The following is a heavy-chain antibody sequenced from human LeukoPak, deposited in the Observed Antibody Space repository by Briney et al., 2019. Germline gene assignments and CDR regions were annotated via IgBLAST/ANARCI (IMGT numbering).Heavy chain of an antibody. D-gene: IGHD4-17*01. CDR2: ISGSGGST. CDR1: GFTFSSYA. Sequence: GGSLRLSCAASGFTFSSYAMSWVRQAPGKGLEWVSAISGSGGSTYYADSVKGRFTISRDNSKNTPYLQMNSLRAEDTAVYYCAKAIYSYGDYDFDYWGQGTLVTVSS. J-gene: IGHJ4*02. V-gene: IGHV3-23*01. CDR3: AKAIYSYGDYDFDY.